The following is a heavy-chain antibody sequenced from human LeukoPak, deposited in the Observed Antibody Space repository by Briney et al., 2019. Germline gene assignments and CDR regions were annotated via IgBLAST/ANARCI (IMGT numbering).Heavy chain of an antibody. CDR3: AREGNYDILTGLYNYYYYGMDV. J-gene: IGHJ6*02. CDR1: GFTFSSYG. D-gene: IGHD3-9*01. CDR2: IWNDGSNK. Sequence: GRSLRLSCAASGFTFSSYGMHWVRQAPGKGLEWVAIIWNDGSNKYYADSVKGRFTISRGNSKNTLYLQMNSLRAEDTAVYYCAREGNYDILTGLYNYYYYGMDVWGQGTTVTVSS. V-gene: IGHV3-33*01.